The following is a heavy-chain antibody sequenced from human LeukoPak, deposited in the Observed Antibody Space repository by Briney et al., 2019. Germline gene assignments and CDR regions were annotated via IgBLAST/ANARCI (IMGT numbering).Heavy chain of an antibody. D-gene: IGHD1-26*01. CDR1: GFTFNNYA. V-gene: IGHV3-23*01. CDR3: ASRQWDLLDY. CDR2: ISGSGRDT. J-gene: IGHJ4*02. Sequence: QPGGSLRLSCATSGFTFNNYAMSWVRQAPGKGLEWVSAISGSGRDTYYADSVKGRFTISRDNSKNTLFLQMNNLRAEDTAVYYCASRQWDLLDYWGQGTLVTVSS.